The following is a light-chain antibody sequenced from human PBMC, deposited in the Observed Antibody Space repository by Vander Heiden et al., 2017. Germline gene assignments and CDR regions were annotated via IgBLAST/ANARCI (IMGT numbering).Light chain of an antibody. J-gene: IGKJ1*01. CDR3: QQDDTTPWT. CDR1: QSVLYSSNNKNY. CDR2: WAS. Sequence: DIVMTQSPDPLAVSLGERATINCKSSQSVLYSSNNKNYLAWYQQKPGQPPKLLIYWASTRESGVPDRFSGRGSVTDFTLTIISLQAEDVAVYYCQQDDTTPWTFGQGTRVEMK. V-gene: IGKV4-1*01.